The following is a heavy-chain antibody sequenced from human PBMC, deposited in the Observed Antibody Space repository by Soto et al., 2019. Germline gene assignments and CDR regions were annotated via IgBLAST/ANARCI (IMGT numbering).Heavy chain of an antibody. Sequence: PGGSLRLSCAASGFTFSTYSMNWVRQAPGKGLEWVANIKQDGSEKYYVDSVKGRFTISRDNAKNSLYLQMNSLRGEDTAVYYCARDRFDSSGYGLGYWGLGTLVTVSS. D-gene: IGHD3-22*01. CDR1: GFTFSTYS. V-gene: IGHV3-7*01. CDR2: IKQDGSEK. J-gene: IGHJ4*02. CDR3: ARDRFDSSGYGLGY.